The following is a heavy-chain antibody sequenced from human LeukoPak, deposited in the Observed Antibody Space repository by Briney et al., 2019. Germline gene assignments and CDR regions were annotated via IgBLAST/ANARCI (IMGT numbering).Heavy chain of an antibody. CDR1: GGSISSDSYY. CDR3: ARSNGYYTILGY. J-gene: IGHJ4*02. CDR2: IDTSGSA. Sequence: SETLSLTCTVSGGSISSDSYYWTWIRQPAGKGLEWIGRIDTSGSANYNPSLKSRLTISLDTSKNQFSLKLNSVTAADTAVYYCARSNGYYTILGYWGQGTLVTVSS. D-gene: IGHD4-17*01. V-gene: IGHV4-61*02.